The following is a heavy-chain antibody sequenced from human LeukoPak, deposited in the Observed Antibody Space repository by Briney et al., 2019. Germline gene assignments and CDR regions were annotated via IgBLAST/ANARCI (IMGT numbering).Heavy chain of an antibody. CDR3: ASRNYYDSSGYFDAFDI. CDR1: GFIFSSYG. D-gene: IGHD3-22*01. J-gene: IGHJ3*02. V-gene: IGHV3-30*02. Sequence: GGSLRLSCAASGFIFSSYGMHWVRQAPGKGLEWVAFIRYDGSKKYYADSVKGRFTISRDNSKNTLYLQMNSLRAEDTAVYYCASRNYYDSSGYFDAFDIWGQGTMVTVSS. CDR2: IRYDGSKK.